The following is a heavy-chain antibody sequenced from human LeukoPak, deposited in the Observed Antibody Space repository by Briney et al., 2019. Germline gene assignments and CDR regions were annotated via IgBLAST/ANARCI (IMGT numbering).Heavy chain of an antibody. V-gene: IGHV4-39*07. Sequence: SETLSLTCTVSGGSISSSSYYWGWIRQPPGKGLEWIGSIYYSGSTYYNPSLKSRVTISVDTSKNQFSLKLSSVTAADTAVYYCARAFFKVVNWFDPWGQGTLVTVSS. CDR2: IYYSGST. CDR3: ARAFFKVVNWFDP. CDR1: GGSISSSSYY. D-gene: IGHD2-15*01. J-gene: IGHJ5*02.